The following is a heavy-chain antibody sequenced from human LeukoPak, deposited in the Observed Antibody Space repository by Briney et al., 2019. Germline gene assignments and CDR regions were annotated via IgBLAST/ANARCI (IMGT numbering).Heavy chain of an antibody. Sequence: ASVKVSCKASVYTFTSYVISWVRQAPGQGVGWMGWISAYNGNTNYAQKLQGRVTMTTDTSTSTAYMELRSLRSDDTAVYYCARDRRDGYRDYWGQGTLVTVST. CDR3: ARDRRDGYRDY. V-gene: IGHV1-18*01. CDR2: ISAYNGNT. CDR1: VYTFTSYV. D-gene: IGHD5-24*01. J-gene: IGHJ4*02.